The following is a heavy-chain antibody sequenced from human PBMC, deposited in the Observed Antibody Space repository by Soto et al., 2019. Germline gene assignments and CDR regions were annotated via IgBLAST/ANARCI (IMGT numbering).Heavy chain of an antibody. CDR1: GGSISSYY. V-gene: IGHV4-4*07. CDR3: ARVRNTAMSYYAFDI. J-gene: IGHJ3*02. D-gene: IGHD5-18*01. CDR2: IYTSGST. Sequence: SETLSLTCTVSGGSISSYYWSWIRQPAGKGLEWIGRIYTSGSTNYNPSLKSRVTMSVDTSKNHFSLKLSSVTAADTAVYYCARVRNTAMSYYAFDIWGQGTMVTVSS.